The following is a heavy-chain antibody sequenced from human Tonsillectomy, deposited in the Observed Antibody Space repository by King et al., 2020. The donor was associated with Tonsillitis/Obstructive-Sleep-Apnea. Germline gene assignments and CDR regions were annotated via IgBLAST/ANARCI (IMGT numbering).Heavy chain of an antibody. Sequence: VQLVESGGGLIQPGGSLRLSCAASGFTVIGYFLTWVRQVPERGLEWVAVIYTGGTPFYADSVRGRFPISRDNSENTLYLQMNNLRGEATAVYYCVRGGFDYWGQGTLVTVSS. CDR1: GFTVIGYF. V-gene: IGHV3-53*01. D-gene: IGHD3-10*01. CDR3: VRGGFDY. CDR2: IYTGGTP. J-gene: IGHJ4*02.